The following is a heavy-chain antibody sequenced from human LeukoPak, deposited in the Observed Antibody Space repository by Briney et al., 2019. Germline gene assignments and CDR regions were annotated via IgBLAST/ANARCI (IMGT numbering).Heavy chain of an antibody. J-gene: IGHJ5*02. Sequence: PSETLSLTCTVSGGSISSGSYYWSWIRQPAGKGLEWIGRIYTSGSTNYNPSLKSRVTISVDTSKDQFSLKLSSVTAADTAVYYCARAHSSSWYSIYNWFDPWGQGTLVTVSS. CDR3: ARAHSSSWYSIYNWFDP. CDR2: IYTSGST. D-gene: IGHD6-13*01. CDR1: GGSISSGSYY. V-gene: IGHV4-61*02.